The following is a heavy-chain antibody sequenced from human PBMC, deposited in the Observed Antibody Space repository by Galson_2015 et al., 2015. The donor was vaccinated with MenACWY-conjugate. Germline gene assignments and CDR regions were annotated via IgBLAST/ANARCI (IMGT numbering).Heavy chain of an antibody. V-gene: IGHV5-51*01. CDR2: IYPGDSDT. D-gene: IGHD5-24*01. CDR3: ATKVEMATIIPYYFDY. J-gene: IGHJ4*02. Sequence: QSGAEVKKPGESLKISCKGSGYSFTSYWIGWVRQMPGKGLEWMGIIYPGDSDTRYSPSLQGQVTISADKSISTAYLQWSSLKASDTAMYYCATKVEMATIIPYYFDYWGQGTLVTVSS. CDR1: GYSFTSYW.